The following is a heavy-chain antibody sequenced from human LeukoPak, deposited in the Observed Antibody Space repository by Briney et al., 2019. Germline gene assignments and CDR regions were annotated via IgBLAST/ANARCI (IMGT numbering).Heavy chain of an antibody. Sequence: GASVKVSCKASGGTFSSYAISWVRQAPGQGLEWMGGIIPIFGTANYAQKFQGRVTITADESTSTAYMELSSLRSEDTAVYYCARSSRELLAYYYYYYYMDVWGKGTTVTVSS. J-gene: IGHJ6*03. D-gene: IGHD1-26*01. V-gene: IGHV1-69*13. CDR1: GGTFSSYA. CDR3: ARSSRELLAYYYYYYYMDV. CDR2: IIPIFGTA.